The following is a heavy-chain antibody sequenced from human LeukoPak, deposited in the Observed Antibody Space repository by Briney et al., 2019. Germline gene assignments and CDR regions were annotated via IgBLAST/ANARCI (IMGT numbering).Heavy chain of an antibody. D-gene: IGHD3-3*01. CDR1: GFTFSSYG. V-gene: IGHV3-33*01. CDR3: ARERMRLFGDH. Sequence: GGSLRLSCAASGFTFSSYGMHWVRQAPGKGLEWVAVIWYDGSNKYYADSVEGRFTISRDNSKNTLYLQMNSLRAEDTAVYYCARERMRLFGDHWGQGTLVTVSS. CDR2: IWYDGSNK. J-gene: IGHJ4*02.